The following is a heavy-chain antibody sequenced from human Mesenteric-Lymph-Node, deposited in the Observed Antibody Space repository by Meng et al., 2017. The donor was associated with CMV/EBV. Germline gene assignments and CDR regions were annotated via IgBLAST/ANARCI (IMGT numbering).Heavy chain of an antibody. Sequence: GESLKISCAASGFRFSNYAMNWVRQAPGKGLEWVSAISDSGAGTYYADSVKGRFTISRDNSKNTLYLQMNSLRAEDTAVYYCAKGGYSDYGYYYGMDVWGQGTTVTVSS. D-gene: IGHD4-11*01. V-gene: IGHV3-23*01. J-gene: IGHJ6*02. CDR1: GFRFSNYA. CDR3: AKGGYSDYGYYYGMDV. CDR2: ISDSGAGT.